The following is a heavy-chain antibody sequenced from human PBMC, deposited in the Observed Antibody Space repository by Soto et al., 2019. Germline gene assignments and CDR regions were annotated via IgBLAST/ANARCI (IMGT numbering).Heavy chain of an antibody. CDR3: AKGQAYNWKEDSWFDP. CDR1: GFTFSSYG. D-gene: IGHD1-20*01. Sequence: QVQLVESGGGVVQPGRSLRLSCAASGFTFSSYGMHWVRQAPGKGLEWVAVISYDGSNKYYADSVKGRFTISRDNSKNTLYLQMNSLRAEDTAVYYCAKGQAYNWKEDSWFDPWGQGTLVTVSS. CDR2: ISYDGSNK. V-gene: IGHV3-30*18. J-gene: IGHJ5*02.